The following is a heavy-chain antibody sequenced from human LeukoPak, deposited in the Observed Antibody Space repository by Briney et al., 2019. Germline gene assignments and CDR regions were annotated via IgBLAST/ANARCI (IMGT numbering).Heavy chain of an antibody. CDR1: GFTFDDYG. D-gene: IGHD4-17*01. CDR2: INWNGGST. J-gene: IGHJ4*02. Sequence: GGSLRLSCAASGFTFDDYGMSWVRQAPGKGLEWVSGINWNGGSTGYADSVKGRFTISRDNAKNSLYLQMNSLRAEDTAVYYCARAPTDDYGDYSFDYWGQGTLVTVSS. CDR3: ARAPTDDYGDYSFDY. V-gene: IGHV3-20*04.